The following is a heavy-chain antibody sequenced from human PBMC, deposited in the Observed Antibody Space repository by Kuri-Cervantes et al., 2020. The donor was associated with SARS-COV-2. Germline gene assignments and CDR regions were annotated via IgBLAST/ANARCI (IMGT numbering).Heavy chain of an antibody. Sequence: GESLKISCAASGFTFSNAWMNWVRQAPGKGLEWVGRIKSKTDGGTTDYAAPVKGRFTISRDDSKNTLYLQMNSLKTEDTAVYYCTTDLPRFWASPEDEDYWGQGTLVTVSS. J-gene: IGHJ4*02. D-gene: IGHD3-3*01. CDR3: TTDLPRFWASPEDEDY. CDR2: IKSKTDGGTT. V-gene: IGHV3-15*07. CDR1: GFTFSNAW.